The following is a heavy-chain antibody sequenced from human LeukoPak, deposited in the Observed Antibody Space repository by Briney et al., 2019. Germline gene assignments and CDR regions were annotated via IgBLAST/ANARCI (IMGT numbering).Heavy chain of an antibody. D-gene: IGHD5-18*01. CDR2: ISGSGGST. CDR3: AKEFDQLWLLYFDY. CDR1: GFTFSSYW. V-gene: IGHV3-23*01. J-gene: IGHJ4*02. Sequence: GGSLRLSCAASGFTFSSYWMHWVRQAPGKGLEWVSTISGSGGSTYYADSAKGRFTISRDNSKNTLYLQMNSLRAEDTAVYYCAKEFDQLWLLYFDYWGQGTLVTVSS.